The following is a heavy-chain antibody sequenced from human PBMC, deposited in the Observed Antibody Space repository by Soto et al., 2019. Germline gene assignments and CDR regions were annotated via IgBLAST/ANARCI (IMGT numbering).Heavy chain of an antibody. Sequence: GGSLRLSCAASGFTFSSYSMKWVRQAPGKGLEWVSSISSSSYIYYADSVKGRFTISRDNAKNSLYLQMNSLRAEDTAVYYCARQTTHDYGDYAAFDIWGQGTMVTVSS. CDR2: ISSSSYI. CDR3: ARQTTHDYGDYAAFDI. D-gene: IGHD4-17*01. J-gene: IGHJ3*02. V-gene: IGHV3-21*01. CDR1: GFTFSSYS.